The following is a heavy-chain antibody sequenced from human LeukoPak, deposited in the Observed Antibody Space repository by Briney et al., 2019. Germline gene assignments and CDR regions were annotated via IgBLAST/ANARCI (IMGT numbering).Heavy chain of an antibody. D-gene: IGHD2-2*01. Sequence: PSETLSLTCAVSGYSISSGYYWGWIRQPPEKGLEWIGSIYHSGSTYYNPSLKSRVTISVDTSKNQFSLKLSSVTAADTAVYYCARHLGYCSSTSCSPYYFDYWGQGTLVTVSS. CDR2: IYHSGST. CDR1: GYSISSGYY. CDR3: ARHLGYCSSTSCSPYYFDY. V-gene: IGHV4-38-2*01. J-gene: IGHJ4*02.